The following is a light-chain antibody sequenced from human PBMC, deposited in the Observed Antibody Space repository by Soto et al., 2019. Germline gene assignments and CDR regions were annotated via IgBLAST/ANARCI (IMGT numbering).Light chain of an antibody. CDR3: AAWDDSLSGPE. V-gene: IGLV1-47*01. J-gene: IGLJ3*02. CDR2: RNN. CDR1: SSNIGGNY. Sequence: QSALTQPPSASGTPGQRITITCSGSSSNIGGNYVYWYQQLPGTAPKLLIYRNNQRPSGVPDRFAGSKSGTSASLAISGLRSEDDADYFCAAWDDSLSGPEFGGGTKLTVL.